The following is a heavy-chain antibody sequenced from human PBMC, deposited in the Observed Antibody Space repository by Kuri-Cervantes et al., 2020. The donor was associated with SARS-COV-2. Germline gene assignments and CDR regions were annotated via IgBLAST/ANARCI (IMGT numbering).Heavy chain of an antibody. Sequence: LSLTCAASGFTFSSYAMHWVRQAPGKGLEWVAVISYDGSNKNYADSVKGRFTISGDNSKNTLYLQMNSLRAEDTAVYYCQSFGGVIVQNWGQGTLVTVSS. D-gene: IGHD3-16*02. CDR3: QSFGGVIVQN. CDR1: GFTFSSYA. CDR2: ISYDGSNK. J-gene: IGHJ4*02. V-gene: IGHV3-30-3*01.